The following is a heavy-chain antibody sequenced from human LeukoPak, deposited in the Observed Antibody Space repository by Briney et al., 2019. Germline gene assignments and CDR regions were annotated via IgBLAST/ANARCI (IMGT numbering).Heavy chain of an antibody. CDR2: ISWNSGSR. V-gene: IGHV3-9*01. Sequence: GRSLRLSCAASGFTFDNYAMHWVRQAPGQGLEWVSGISWNSGSRGYEDSVKGRFTISRDNSKNSLYLQMNSLRAEDTALYYCAKSEMATIPPAYWGQGTLVTVSS. CDR1: GFTFDNYA. CDR3: AKSEMATIPPAY. D-gene: IGHD5-24*01. J-gene: IGHJ4*02.